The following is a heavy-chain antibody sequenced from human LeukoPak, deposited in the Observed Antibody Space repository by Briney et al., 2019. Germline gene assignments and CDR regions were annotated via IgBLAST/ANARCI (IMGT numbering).Heavy chain of an antibody. J-gene: IGHJ4*02. CDR2: IRHDGSNK. V-gene: IGHV3-30*02. CDR3: ARDHYTQYGSGRMGGY. Sequence: GGSLRLSCAASGFTFSYYGMHWVRQAPGKGLEWVAFIRHDGSNKYDADSVKGRFTISRDNSKNTLYLQMNSLRPEDTAVYYCARDHYTQYGSGRMGGYWGQGTLVTVSS. D-gene: IGHD3-10*01. CDR1: GFTFSYYG.